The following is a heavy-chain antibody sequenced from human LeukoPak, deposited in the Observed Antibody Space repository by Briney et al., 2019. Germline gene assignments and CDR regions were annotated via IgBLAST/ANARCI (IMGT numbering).Heavy chain of an antibody. V-gene: IGHV3-23*01. D-gene: IGHD2-15*01. CDR3: ARDGLYCSGGSCYSNWFDP. CDR2: ISGSGGST. J-gene: IGHJ5*02. Sequence: GGSLRLSCAASGFTFSSYAMSWVRQAPGKGLEWVSAISGSGGSTYYADSVKGRFTISRDNSKNTLYLQMNSLRAEDTAVYYCARDGLYCSGGSCYSNWFDPWGQGTLVTVSS. CDR1: GFTFSSYA.